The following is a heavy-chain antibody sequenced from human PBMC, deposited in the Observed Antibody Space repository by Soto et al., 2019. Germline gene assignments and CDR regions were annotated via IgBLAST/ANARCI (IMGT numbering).Heavy chain of an antibody. J-gene: IGHJ4*02. CDR1: GFTFSDYW. CDR2: IKQDGSEK. D-gene: IGHD3-10*01. V-gene: IGHV3-7*01. Sequence: EVHLVEAGGGLVQPGGSLRLSSAASGFTFSDYWMSWVRQAPGKGLEWVANIKQDGSEKYFVDSVKGRFTTSRDNAKNSLYLQMNSLRAEDTAVYYCARAGGFYFDYWGQGTLVTVSS. CDR3: ARAGGFYFDY.